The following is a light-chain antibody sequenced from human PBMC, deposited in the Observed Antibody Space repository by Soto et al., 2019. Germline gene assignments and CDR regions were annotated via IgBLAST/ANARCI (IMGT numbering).Light chain of an antibody. CDR2: EIS. V-gene: IGLV2-14*01. Sequence: QSALTQPASVSGSPGQSITIYCPGTTTQVNIYTSVFWFHHNPGKTPKVLTYEISIRPSGVFNPFSASKSGNTASLTISGLQAEDGADYYSRSYKRSNTLVVFGGGTKLTVL. J-gene: IGLJ2*01. CDR3: RSYKRSNTLVV. CDR1: TTQVNIYTS.